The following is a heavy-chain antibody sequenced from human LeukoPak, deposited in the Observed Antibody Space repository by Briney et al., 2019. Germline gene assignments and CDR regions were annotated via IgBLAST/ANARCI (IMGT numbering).Heavy chain of an antibody. Sequence: GGSLRLSCAASGFTFSSYGMHWVRQAPGKGLEWVAVIWYDGSNKYYVDSVKGRFTISRDNSKNTLYLQMNSLRAEDTAVYYCAKDRDYGSGSYLGYGGQGTLVTVPS. J-gene: IGHJ4*02. CDR3: AKDRDYGSGSYLGY. CDR2: IWYDGSNK. D-gene: IGHD4-17*01. V-gene: IGHV3-33*06. CDR1: GFTFSSYG.